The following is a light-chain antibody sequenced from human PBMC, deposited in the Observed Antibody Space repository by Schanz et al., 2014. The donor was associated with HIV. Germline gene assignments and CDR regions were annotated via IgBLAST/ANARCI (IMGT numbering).Light chain of an antibody. CDR2: GAS. J-gene: IGKJ3*01. CDR1: QSVRSN. CDR3: QQYNNWPLFT. Sequence: TQSPATLSVSPGERATLSCRASQSVRSNLAWYQQKPGQAPRLLIYGASTRATGIPARFSGSGSGTXXTLTISSLQSEXXXXXXCQQYNNWPLFTFGPGTKVDVK. V-gene: IGKV3-15*01.